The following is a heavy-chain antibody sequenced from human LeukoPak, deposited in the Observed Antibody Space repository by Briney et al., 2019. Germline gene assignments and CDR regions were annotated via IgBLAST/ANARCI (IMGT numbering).Heavy chain of an antibody. CDR3: AREPRWYYYDSASYYFDY. V-gene: IGHV4-59*11. Sequence: TSSGTLSLTCTVSAGSISGHSWNWIRQPPGKGLEWIGDIYYSGSTRYNPSLESRVTISLDTSKNQFSLSLTSVTAADTAVYYCAREPRWYYYDSASYYFDYWGQGTLVTVSS. CDR2: IYYSGST. J-gene: IGHJ4*02. CDR1: AGSISGHS. D-gene: IGHD3-22*01.